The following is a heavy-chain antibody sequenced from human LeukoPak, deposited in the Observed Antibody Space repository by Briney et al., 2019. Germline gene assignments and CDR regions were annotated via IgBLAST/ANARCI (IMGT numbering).Heavy chain of an antibody. V-gene: IGHV3-30*02. CDR2: IRYDGSNK. J-gene: IGHJ6*03. CDR3: ARGGDFWSGYSRGYYMDV. CDR1: GFTFNNYG. D-gene: IGHD3-3*01. Sequence: GGSLRLSCAASGFTFNNYGMHWVRQAPGKGLEWVAFIRYDGSNKYYADSVKGRFTISRDNSKNTLYLQMNSLRAEDTAVYYCARGGDFWSGYSRGYYMDVWGKGTTVTVSS.